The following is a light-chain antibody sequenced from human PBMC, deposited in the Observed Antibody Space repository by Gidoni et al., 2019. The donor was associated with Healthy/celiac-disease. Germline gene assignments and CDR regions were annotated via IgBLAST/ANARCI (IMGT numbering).Light chain of an antibody. Sequence: IVLTQSPATLSLSPGERATLSCRASQSVSSYLAWYQQKPGQAPRLLIYHASNRATGIPARFSGSGSGTDFTRTISSLEPEDFAVYYCQQRSNWPYTFGQGTKLEIK. CDR1: QSVSSY. CDR3: QQRSNWPYT. CDR2: HAS. J-gene: IGKJ2*01. V-gene: IGKV3-11*01.